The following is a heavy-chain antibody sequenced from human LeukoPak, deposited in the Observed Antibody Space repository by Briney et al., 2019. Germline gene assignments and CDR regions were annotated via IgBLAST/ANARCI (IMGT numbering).Heavy chain of an antibody. CDR1: GGSITSHY. V-gene: IGHV4-59*08. CDR3: ARRIAAAGFYGLDV. D-gene: IGHD6-13*01. CDR2: IYYSGTT. J-gene: IGHJ6*02. Sequence: SETLSLTCTDSGGSITSHYWSWIRQPPGKGLEWIGYIYYSGTTNFNPSLKSRVTASVDTSKNQFSLRLSSVTAADTAVYYCARRIAAAGFYGLDVWGQGTTVTVSS.